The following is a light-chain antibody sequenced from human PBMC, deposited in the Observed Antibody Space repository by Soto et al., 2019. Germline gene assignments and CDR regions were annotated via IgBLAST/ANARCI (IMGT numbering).Light chain of an antibody. Sequence: DIQMTQSPSSLSASVGDRVSITCRASQSISSYLNWYQQKPGKAPELLIYATSSLQSGVPSRFSGSGSGTDFTLTFSSLQPEDFATYYCQQGYSTQWTSGQGTKVEIK. CDR3: QQGYSTQWT. J-gene: IGKJ1*01. CDR2: ATS. V-gene: IGKV1-39*01. CDR1: QSISSY.